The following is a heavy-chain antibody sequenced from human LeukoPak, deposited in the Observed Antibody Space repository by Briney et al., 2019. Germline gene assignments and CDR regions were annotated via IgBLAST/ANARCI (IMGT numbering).Heavy chain of an antibody. J-gene: IGHJ2*01. CDR1: GHSFTSYW. Sequence: GESLKISCKDSGHSFTSYWIGWVRQMPGKGLEWMGIIYPGDSETRYSPSFEGQVTISADKSISTAYLQWSSLKASDTAMYYCARLEYYYDSSGQGYFDLWGRGTLVTVSS. CDR3: ARLEYYYDSSGQGYFDL. CDR2: IYPGDSET. V-gene: IGHV5-51*01. D-gene: IGHD3-22*01.